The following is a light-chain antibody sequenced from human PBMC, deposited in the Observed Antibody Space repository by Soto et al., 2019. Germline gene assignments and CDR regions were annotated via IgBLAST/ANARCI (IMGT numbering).Light chain of an antibody. J-gene: IGKJ4*01. CDR2: DAS. Sequence: DIVMTQSPATLSVSPGEGATLSCRASQSVHSALAWYQQRPGQTPRLLIYDASTRATGIPDRFSGSGSGTEFTLTISSLQSEDFASYYCQQYGTWPPLTFGGGTQVEI. CDR1: QSVHSA. V-gene: IGKV3-15*01. CDR3: QQYGTWPPLT.